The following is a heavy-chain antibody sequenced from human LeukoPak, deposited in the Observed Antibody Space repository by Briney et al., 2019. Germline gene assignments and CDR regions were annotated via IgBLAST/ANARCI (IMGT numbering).Heavy chain of an antibody. J-gene: IGHJ3*02. D-gene: IGHD6-13*01. Sequence: ASVKVSCKASGYTFTGYYMHWVRQAPGQGLEWMGWINPNSGGTNYAQKFQGRDTMTRDTSISTAYMELSRLRSDDTAVYYCARVSKQQLARVAFDIWGQGTMVTVSS. V-gene: IGHV1-2*02. CDR3: ARVSKQQLARVAFDI. CDR2: INPNSGGT. CDR1: GYTFTGYY.